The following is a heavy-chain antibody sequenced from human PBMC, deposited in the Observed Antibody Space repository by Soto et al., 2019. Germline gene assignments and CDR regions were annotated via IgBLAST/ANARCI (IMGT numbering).Heavy chain of an antibody. D-gene: IGHD3-16*02. Sequence: GGSLRLSCAASGFTFSSYAMSWVRQAPGKGLEWVSAISGSGGSTYYADSVKGRFTTSRDNSKNTLYLQMNSLRAEDTAVYYCAKCMITFGGVIAYYFDYWGQGTLVTVS. V-gene: IGHV3-23*01. CDR3: AKCMITFGGVIAYYFDY. J-gene: IGHJ4*02. CDR2: ISGSGGST. CDR1: GFTFSSYA.